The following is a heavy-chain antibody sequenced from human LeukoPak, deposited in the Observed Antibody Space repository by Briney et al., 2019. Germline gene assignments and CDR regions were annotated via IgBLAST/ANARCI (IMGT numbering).Heavy chain of an antibody. Sequence: PGGSLRLSCSASGFTFSNCAMHWVRQAPGKGLEYVSAISTDGGGTYYADSVKGRLTISRDNSKDTLFLQMSSLRPEDTAVYYCVKRVAGSRGYDYWGQGTLVTVSS. J-gene: IGHJ4*02. CDR3: VKRVAGSRGYDY. V-gene: IGHV3-64D*06. CDR2: ISTDGGGT. D-gene: IGHD3-22*01. CDR1: GFTFSNCA.